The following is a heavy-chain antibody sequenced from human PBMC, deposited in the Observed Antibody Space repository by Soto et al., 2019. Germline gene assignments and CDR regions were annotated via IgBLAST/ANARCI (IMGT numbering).Heavy chain of an antibody. CDR1: GFTFSHYA. Sequence: GGSLRLSCAASGFTFSHYAVHWVRQPPGKGLEWVAVVSDGGYNKFYFDSVKGRFTVFRDDSKQTLDLQMNDLRPEDTAIYFCARESVAGFDWGQGTRVTVYS. CDR3: ARESVAGFD. CDR2: VSDGGYNK. D-gene: IGHD6-19*01. V-gene: IGHV3-30*04. J-gene: IGHJ4*02.